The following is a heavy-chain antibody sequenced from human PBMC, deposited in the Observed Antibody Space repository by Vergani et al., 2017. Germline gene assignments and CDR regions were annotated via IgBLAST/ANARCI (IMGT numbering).Heavy chain of an antibody. J-gene: IGHJ4*02. CDR2: INPNSGGT. D-gene: IGHD3-22*01. CDR1: GYTFTGYY. V-gene: IGHV1-2*02. Sequence: QVQLVQSGAEVKKPGASVKVSCKASGYTFTGYYMHWVRQAPGQGLEWMGWINPNSGGTNYAQKLQGRVTMTRDTSISTAYMELSRLRSDDTAVYYRARDGRPYYYDSSGYYYYFDYWGQGTLVTVSS. CDR3: ARDGRPYYYDSSGYYYYFDY.